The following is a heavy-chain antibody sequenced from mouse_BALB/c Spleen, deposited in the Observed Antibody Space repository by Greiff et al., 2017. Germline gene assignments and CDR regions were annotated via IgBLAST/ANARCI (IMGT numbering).Heavy chain of an antibody. CDR1: GYAFTNYL. D-gene: IGHD2-3*01. CDR3: ARSRYDGYHYFDY. CDR2: INPGSGGT. V-gene: IGHV1-54*01. J-gene: IGHJ2*01. Sequence: QVQLKQSGAELVRPGTSVKVSCKASGYAFTNYLIEWVKQRPGQGLEWIGVINPGSGGTNYNEKFKGKATLTADKSSSTAYMQLSSLTSDDSAVYFCARSRYDGYHYFDYWGQGTTLTVSS.